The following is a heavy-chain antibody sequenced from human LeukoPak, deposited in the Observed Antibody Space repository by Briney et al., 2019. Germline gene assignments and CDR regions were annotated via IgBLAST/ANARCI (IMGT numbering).Heavy chain of an antibody. CDR2: INTDGRST. CDR1: GFTFSTYW. V-gene: IGHV3-74*01. D-gene: IGHD2-21*01. J-gene: IGHJ4*02. CDR3: VRDVWGDRDSYFDY. Sequence: GGSLRLSCAASGFTFSTYWMHWFRQAPGKGLVWVARINTDGRSTSYADSVKGRFTFSRDNAKNTLHLQMNSLRAEDTAVYYCVRDVWGDRDSYFDYWGQGTLVTVSS.